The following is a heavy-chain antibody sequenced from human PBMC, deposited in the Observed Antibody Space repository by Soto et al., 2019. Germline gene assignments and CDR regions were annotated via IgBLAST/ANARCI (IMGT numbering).Heavy chain of an antibody. D-gene: IGHD5-12*01. Sequence: GASVKVSCKASGYTFTTFAMHWVRQASGKGLEWVGRIRSKANSYATAYAASVEGRFTISRDDSKNTAYLQMNSLKTEDTAVYYCARGTLRWLHFDYWGQGTLVTVSS. CDR2: IRSKANSYAT. CDR3: ARGTLRWLHFDY. J-gene: IGHJ4*02. CDR1: GYTFTTFA. V-gene: IGHV3-73*01.